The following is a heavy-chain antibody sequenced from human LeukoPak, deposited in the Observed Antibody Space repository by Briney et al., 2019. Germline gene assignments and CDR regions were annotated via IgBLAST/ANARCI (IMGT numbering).Heavy chain of an antibody. D-gene: IGHD3-10*01. CDR1: GGSVSSGGYS. V-gene: IGHV4-30-2*01. Sequence: PSETLSLTCAVSGGSVSSGGYSWSWIRQPPGKGLEWIGYIYDSGTTYYNPSLKSRVTISVDRSKNQISLKLSSVTAADTAVYYCARDSSKYYYGSGSYFGMDVWGQGTTVTVSS. CDR2: IYDSGTT. CDR3: ARDSSKYYYGSGSYFGMDV. J-gene: IGHJ6*02.